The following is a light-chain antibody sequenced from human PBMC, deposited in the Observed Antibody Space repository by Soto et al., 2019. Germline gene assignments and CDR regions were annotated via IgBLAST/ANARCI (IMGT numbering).Light chain of an antibody. J-gene: IGLJ2*01. Sequence: QSVLTQPRSVSGSPGQSVTISCTGTSSDVVGYKYVSWYQQHRGKAPKLMIYDVSERPSGVPDRFSGSMSGNTASLTISGRQAEDEADYYCCSYAGTYTFLFGGGTKLNVL. CDR3: CSYAGTYTFL. CDR2: DVS. V-gene: IGLV2-11*01. CDR1: SSDVVGYKY.